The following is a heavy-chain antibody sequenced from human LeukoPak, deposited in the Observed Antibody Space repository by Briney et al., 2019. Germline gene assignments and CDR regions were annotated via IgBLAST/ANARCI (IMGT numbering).Heavy chain of an antibody. J-gene: IGHJ4*02. CDR2: VHLTGAT. Sequence: SETLSLTCAVSGVSITTTNWWSWGRQPPGKGLEWIGEVHLTGATNYNPSLESRSSMSINKSNNHLSLEVTSVTAADTDMYYCTRESGAFSPFGFWGQGTLVTVSS. CDR1: GVSITTTNW. CDR3: TRESGAFSPFGF. D-gene: IGHD1-26*01. V-gene: IGHV4-4*02.